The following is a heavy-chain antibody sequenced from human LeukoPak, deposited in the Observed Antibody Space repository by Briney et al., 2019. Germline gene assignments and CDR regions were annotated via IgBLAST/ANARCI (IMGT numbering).Heavy chain of an antibody. D-gene: IGHD3-16*02. Sequence: PSETLSLTCTVSGGSISSSSYYWGWIRQPPGKGLEWIGSFYYSGSTYYNPSLKSRVTISVDTSKNQFSLKLSSVTAADTAVYYCAREYVWGSYRYLVKRSSRFDYWGQGTLATVSS. CDR3: AREYVWGSYRYLVKRSSRFDY. CDR2: FYYSGST. J-gene: IGHJ4*02. CDR1: GGSISSSSYY. V-gene: IGHV4-39*01.